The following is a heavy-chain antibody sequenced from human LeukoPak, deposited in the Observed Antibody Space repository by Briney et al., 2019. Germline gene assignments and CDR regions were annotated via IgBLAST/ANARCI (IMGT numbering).Heavy chain of an antibody. D-gene: IGHD6-6*01. CDR2: IYYSGST. Sequence: PSETLSLTCTVSGGSISNYYWSWIRQPPGKGLEWIGYIYYSGSTNYNPSLKSRVTISVDTSKNQFSLKLSSVTAADTAVYYCARIDSSSSLVYWGQGTLVTVSS. CDR1: GGSISNYY. CDR3: ARIDSSSSLVY. V-gene: IGHV4-59*01. J-gene: IGHJ4*02.